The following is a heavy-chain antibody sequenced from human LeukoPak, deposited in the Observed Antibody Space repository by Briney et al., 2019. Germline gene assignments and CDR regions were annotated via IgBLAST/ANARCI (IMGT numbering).Heavy chain of an antibody. V-gene: IGHV3-7*01. Sequence: GGSLRLSCAASGFIVSSNYMTWVRRAPGRGLERVAIINPDGSKKYYMDSVKGRFTISRDYVKNSLYLQMDSLRAEDTAVYYCARDSAYSAFDYWGQGALVTVSS. CDR3: ARDSAYSAFDY. CDR1: GFIVSSNY. CDR2: INPDGSKK. J-gene: IGHJ4*02. D-gene: IGHD4-11*01.